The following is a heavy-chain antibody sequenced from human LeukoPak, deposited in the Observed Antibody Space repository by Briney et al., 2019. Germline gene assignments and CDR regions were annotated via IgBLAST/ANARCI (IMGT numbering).Heavy chain of an antibody. J-gene: IGHJ4*02. Sequence: GGSLRLSCAASGFTSSDYAMTWVRQAPGRGLEWVATISSSGGSAHSADSVKGRFTISRDNSKKTLYLHMNSLRAGDTAVFFCAKDIGDYGDYPDFWGQGTLVIVSS. V-gene: IGHV3-23*01. CDR1: GFTSSDYA. D-gene: IGHD4-17*01. CDR3: AKDIGDYGDYPDF. CDR2: ISSSGGSA.